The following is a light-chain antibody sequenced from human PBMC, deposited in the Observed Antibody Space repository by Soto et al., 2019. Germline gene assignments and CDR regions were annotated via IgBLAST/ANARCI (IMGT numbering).Light chain of an antibody. Sequence: EIVMTQSPATLSVSPGERATLSCRASQSVSSNLAWYQQKPGQAPRLVIYGASTTATGIRARFSGSGSGTEFTLTISSLQSGDFAVYYCQQYNNWPLWTFGQGTKVEIK. V-gene: IGKV3-15*01. CDR3: QQYNNWPLWT. CDR2: GAS. CDR1: QSVSSN. J-gene: IGKJ1*01.